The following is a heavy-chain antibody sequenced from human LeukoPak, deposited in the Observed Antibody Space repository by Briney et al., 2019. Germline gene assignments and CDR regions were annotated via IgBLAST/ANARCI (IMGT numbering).Heavy chain of an antibody. CDR3: AGDYGSGSYRFDY. D-gene: IGHD3-10*01. CDR1: GGSFSSYS. J-gene: IGHJ4*02. Sequence: PSETLSLTCTVSGGSFSSYSWSWVRQPPGRGLEWIGYIYYSGSTTYNPSLKTRLTMSLDTPKKQFSLKLNSVTAADTAVYYCAGDYGSGSYRFDYWGQGTLVSVSS. CDR2: IYYSGST. V-gene: IGHV4-59*12.